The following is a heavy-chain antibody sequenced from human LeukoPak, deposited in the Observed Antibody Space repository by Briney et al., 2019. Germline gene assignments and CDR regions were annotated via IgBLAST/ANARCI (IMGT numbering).Heavy chain of an antibody. J-gene: IGHJ6*02. D-gene: IGHD1-1*01. CDR3: ARGQLEWENYYYGMDV. Sequence: GGSLRLSCAASGFTFSSYGMNWVRQAPGKGLEWVSLISSSSSYIYYADSVKGRFTISRDNSKNTLYLQMNSLRAEDTAVYYCARGQLEWENYYYGMDVWGQGTTVTVSS. CDR2: ISSSSSYI. CDR1: GFTFSSYG. V-gene: IGHV3-21*01.